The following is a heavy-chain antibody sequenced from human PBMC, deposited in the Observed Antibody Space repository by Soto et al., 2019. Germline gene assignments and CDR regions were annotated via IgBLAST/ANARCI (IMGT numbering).Heavy chain of an antibody. D-gene: IGHD4-17*01. Sequence: GGSLRLSCAASGFTFSSYGMHWVRQAPGKGLEWVAVISYDGSNKYYADSVKGRFTISRDNSKNTLYLQMNSLRAEDTAVYYCAKDLATTVTNWFDPWGQGTLVTVSS. V-gene: IGHV3-30*18. CDR3: AKDLATTVTNWFDP. CDR1: GFTFSSYG. CDR2: ISYDGSNK. J-gene: IGHJ5*02.